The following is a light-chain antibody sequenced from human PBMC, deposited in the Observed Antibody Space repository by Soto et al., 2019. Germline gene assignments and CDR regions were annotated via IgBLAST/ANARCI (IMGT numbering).Light chain of an antibody. CDR3: QQYDNLPLT. Sequence: AIQLTQSPSSLSASVGDRVILTCRASQGIDSALAWYQQKPGRPPRLLIYDASTLETGVPSRFSGSGAGTDFTLIISSLQPDDFATYYCQQYDNLPLTFGPGTKVDIK. V-gene: IGKV1D-13*01. J-gene: IGKJ3*01. CDR2: DAS. CDR1: QGIDSA.